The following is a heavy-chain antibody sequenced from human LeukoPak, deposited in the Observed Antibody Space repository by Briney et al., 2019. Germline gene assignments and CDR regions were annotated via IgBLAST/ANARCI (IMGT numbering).Heavy chain of an antibody. J-gene: IGHJ6*03. CDR1: GYTFTVYY. Sequence: GASVKVSCKASGYTFTVYYMHWLRQAPGQGLEWMGWINPNSGGTNYAQKFQGRVTMTRDTSISTAYMELSRLRSDDTAVSYCARSLLPPYYYYMDVWGKGTTVTVSS. D-gene: IGHD2-15*01. V-gene: IGHV1-2*02. CDR2: INPNSGGT. CDR3: ARSLLPPYYYYMDV.